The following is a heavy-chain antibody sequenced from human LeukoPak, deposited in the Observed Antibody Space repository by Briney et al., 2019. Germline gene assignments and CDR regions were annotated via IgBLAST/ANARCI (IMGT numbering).Heavy chain of an antibody. CDR1: GSSIGTYS. J-gene: IGHJ3*02. CDR3: ARHRAEMATITDDAFDM. V-gene: IGHV4-59*08. D-gene: IGHD5-24*01. CDR2: STGST. Sequence: PSETLSLTCTVSGSSIGTYSWSWIRQPPGKGPECSTGSTHYNPSLKSRATMSLDTSKNQFSLRLSSVTAADTAVFYCARHRAEMATITDDAFDMWGQGTMVTVSS.